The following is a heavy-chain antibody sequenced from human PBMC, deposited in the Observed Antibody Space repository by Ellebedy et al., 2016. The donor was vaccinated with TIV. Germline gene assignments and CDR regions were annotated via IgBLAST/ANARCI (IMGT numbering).Heavy chain of an antibody. D-gene: IGHD3-22*01. J-gene: IGHJ3*02. CDR1: GGSISSGGYY. Sequence: SETLSLXXTVSGGSISSGGYYWSWIRQHPGKGLEWIGYIYYSGSTYYNPSLKSRVTISVDTSKNQFSLKLSSVTAADTAVYYCARESVHYDHRAFDIWGQGTMVTVSS. CDR2: IYYSGST. V-gene: IGHV4-31*03. CDR3: ARESVHYDHRAFDI.